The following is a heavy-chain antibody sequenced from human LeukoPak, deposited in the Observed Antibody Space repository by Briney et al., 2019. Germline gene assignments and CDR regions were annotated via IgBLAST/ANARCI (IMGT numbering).Heavy chain of an antibody. D-gene: IGHD6-19*01. CDR3: ASGSSGWDDFDY. CDR1: GYTFTSYG. J-gene: IGHJ4*02. V-gene: IGHV1-18*01. CDR2: ISAYNGNT. Sequence: ASAKVSCKASGYTFTSYGISWVRQAPGQGLEWMGWISAYNGNTNYAQKPQGRVTMTTDTSTSTAYMELRSLRSDDTAVYYCASGSSGWDDFDYWGQGTLVTVSS.